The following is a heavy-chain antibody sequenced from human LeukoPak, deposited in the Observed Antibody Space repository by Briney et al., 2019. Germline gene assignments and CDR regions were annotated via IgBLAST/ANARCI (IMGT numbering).Heavy chain of an antibody. D-gene: IGHD2-21*02. V-gene: IGHV3-66*01. Sequence: GGSLRLSCAASGFTVSSKYMTWVRQAPGKGLEWVSVIYSGGPTYYADSVKGRVTISRDNSENTVYLQMNSLRVEDTAMYYCARRGDGGRAFDIWGQGTMVTISS. J-gene: IGHJ3*02. CDR1: GFTVSSKY. CDR3: ARRGDGGRAFDI. CDR2: IYSGGPT.